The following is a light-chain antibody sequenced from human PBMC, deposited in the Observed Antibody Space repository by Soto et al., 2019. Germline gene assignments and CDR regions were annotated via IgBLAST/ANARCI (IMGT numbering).Light chain of an antibody. J-gene: IGLJ3*02. V-gene: IGLV3-21*04. CDR2: YDS. CDR1: NIGSKS. CDR3: QVWDSRSGPGV. Sequence: SYELTQPPSVSVAPGKTARITCGGNNIGSKSVHWYQQKPGQAPVLVIYYDSDRPSGIPERFSGSNAGNTATLTISRVEAGDEAGYYCQVWDSRSGPGVFGGGTKLTVL.